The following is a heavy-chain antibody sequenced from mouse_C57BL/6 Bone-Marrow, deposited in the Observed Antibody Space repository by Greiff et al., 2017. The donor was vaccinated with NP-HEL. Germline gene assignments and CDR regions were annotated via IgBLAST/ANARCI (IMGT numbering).Heavy chain of an antibody. J-gene: IGHJ1*03. CDR3: ARSADYYGSSYPYWYFDV. CDR2: INPGSGGT. V-gene: IGHV1-54*01. D-gene: IGHD1-1*01. Sequence: VHLVESGAELVRPGTSVKVSCKASGYAFTNYLIEWVKQRPGQGLEWIGVINPGSGGTNYNEKFKGKATLTADKSSSTAYMQLSSLTSEDSAVYFCARSADYYGSSYPYWYFDVWGTGTTVTVSS. CDR1: GYAFTNYL.